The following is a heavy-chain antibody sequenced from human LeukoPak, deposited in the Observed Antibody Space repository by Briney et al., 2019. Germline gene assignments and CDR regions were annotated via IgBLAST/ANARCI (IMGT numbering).Heavy chain of an antibody. V-gene: IGHV3-49*04. Sequence: GRSLRLSCTASGFTFGDYAMSWVRQAPGKGLEWVGFIRSKAYGGTTEYAASVKGRFTISSDDSKSIAYLQMNSLKTEDTAVYYCTRGEEFFDYWGQGTLVTVSS. CDR1: GFTFGDYA. CDR3: TRGEEFFDY. CDR2: IRSKAYGGTT. J-gene: IGHJ4*02. D-gene: IGHD3-10*01.